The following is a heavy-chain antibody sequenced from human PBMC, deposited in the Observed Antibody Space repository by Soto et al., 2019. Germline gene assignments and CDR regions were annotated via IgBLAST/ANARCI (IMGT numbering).Heavy chain of an antibody. D-gene: IGHD3-10*01. CDR3: AKRGVDTFGLSY. J-gene: IGHJ4*02. CDR1: GFTFSSFW. CDR2: INTDGSST. Sequence: EVQLVESGGGLVPPGGSLRLSCAVSGFTFSSFWMHWVGQAPGEGLVWVSRINTDGSSTSYADSVKGRFTISRDNAKNTLYLQMNSLRVEDTAMYYCAKRGVDTFGLSYWGQGTLVTVSS. V-gene: IGHV3-74*01.